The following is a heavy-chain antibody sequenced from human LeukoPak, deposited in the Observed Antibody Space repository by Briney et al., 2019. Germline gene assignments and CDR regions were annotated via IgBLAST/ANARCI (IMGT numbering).Heavy chain of an antibody. CDR3: ARGRVSSSTWYSTYYYYFYMDV. V-gene: IGHV4-39*07. CDR1: GGSISSSTYS. CDR2: IHYSGST. D-gene: IGHD6-13*01. J-gene: IGHJ6*03. Sequence: PSETLSLTCTVSGGSISSSTYSWGWIRHPPGKGLEWIGSIHYSGSTYYNPSLKSRVTISVDTSKNQFSLKLSSVTAADTAVYYCARGRVSSSTWYSTYYYYFYMDVWGKGTTVTVS.